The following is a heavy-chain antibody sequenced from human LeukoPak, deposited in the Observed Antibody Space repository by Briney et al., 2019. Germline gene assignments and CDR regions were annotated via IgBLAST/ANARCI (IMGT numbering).Heavy chain of an antibody. CDR2: ISGSGGST. CDR3: AKGGFITIFGVVTAYFDY. CDR1: GFTFSSYA. D-gene: IGHD3-3*01. Sequence: PGGSLRLSCAASGFTFSSYAMSWVRQAPGKGLEWVSAISGSGGSTYYADSVKGRCTISRDNSRNTLYLQMNSLRAEDTAVYYCAKGGFITIFGVVTAYFDYWGQGTLVTVSS. V-gene: IGHV3-23*01. J-gene: IGHJ4*02.